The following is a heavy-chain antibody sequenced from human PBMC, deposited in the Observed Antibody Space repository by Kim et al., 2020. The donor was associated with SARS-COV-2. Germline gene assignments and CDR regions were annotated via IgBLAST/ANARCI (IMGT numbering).Heavy chain of an antibody. J-gene: IGHJ4*02. CDR3: AILSPLDGIPVAGTC. CDR2: INSDGSIT. D-gene: IGHD6-19*01. CDR1: GLTFRNHW. V-gene: IGHV3-74*01. Sequence: GGSLRLSCAASGLTFRNHWMHWVRQAPGKGLVWVSHINSDGSITNYADSVKGRFTISRDNAKNTLYLQMNSLRVEDTALYYWAILSPLDGIPVAGTCWGQGTLVTVSS.